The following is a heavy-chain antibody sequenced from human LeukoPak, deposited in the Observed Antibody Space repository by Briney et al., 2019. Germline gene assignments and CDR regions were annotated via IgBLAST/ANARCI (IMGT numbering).Heavy chain of an antibody. CDR2: IYSGGST. Sequence: PGGSLRLSCAASGFTVSSNYMSWVRQAPGKGLEWVSVIYSGGSTYYADSVKGRFTISRDNSKNTLYLQMNSLRAEDTAVYYCTRGSEWTSGVSDYWGQGTLVTVSS. J-gene: IGHJ4*02. CDR1: GFTVSSNY. V-gene: IGHV3-53*01. D-gene: IGHD3-3*01. CDR3: TRGSEWTSGVSDY.